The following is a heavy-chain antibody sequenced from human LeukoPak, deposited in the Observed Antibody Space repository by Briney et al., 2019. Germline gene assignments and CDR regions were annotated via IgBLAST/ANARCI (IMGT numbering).Heavy chain of an antibody. CDR2: VNSDGSTT. Sequence: GGSLRLSCAASGFPFSNYWMHWVRQAPGKGLVWVSRVNSDGSTTNYADSVKGRFTISRNNAENTLYMRMNSLRPEDTAVYYCARGYYSSSRFDSWGQGTLVTVSS. V-gene: IGHV3-74*01. D-gene: IGHD6-13*01. CDR3: ARGYYSSSRFDS. CDR1: GFPFSNYW. J-gene: IGHJ4*02.